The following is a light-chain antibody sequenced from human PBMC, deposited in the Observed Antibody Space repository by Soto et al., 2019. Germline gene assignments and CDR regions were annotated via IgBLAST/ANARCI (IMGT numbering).Light chain of an antibody. V-gene: IGKV3-20*01. Sequence: IVLTQSPGTLSLFPGERATLSCRASQSLITRYLAWYQQKPGQAPRLLIYRASSRATGIPDRFSVSGSGTDFTLTISRLEPEDFAVYSCQQYGISPTFGQGTRLEIK. CDR1: QSLITRY. J-gene: IGKJ5*01. CDR2: RAS. CDR3: QQYGISPT.